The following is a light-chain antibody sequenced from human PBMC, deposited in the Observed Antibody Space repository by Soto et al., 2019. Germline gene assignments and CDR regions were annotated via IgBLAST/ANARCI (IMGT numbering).Light chain of an antibody. J-gene: IGKJ1*01. CDR2: WAS. CDR3: QQHYSTPLT. CDR1: QRVLYSSANTNY. V-gene: IGKV4-1*01. Sequence: DIVMTQSPDSLVVSRGGRAPINSKSSQRVLYSSANTNYLAWYQQKPGQPPKLLIYWASIRESGVPDRFSGSGSGTDFTLTISSLQAEDVAVYYCQQHYSTPLTFGQGTKVEIK.